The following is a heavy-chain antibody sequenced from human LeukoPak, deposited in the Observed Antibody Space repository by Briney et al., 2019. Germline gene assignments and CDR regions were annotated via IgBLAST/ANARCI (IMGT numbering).Heavy chain of an antibody. D-gene: IGHD3-22*01. Sequence: GESLQISCDASGYXFTTYWICWVRQMPGKGLEWMGFVYPGDSDTTYSPSFQGQVTISADKSISTAYLQWSSLKASDTAMYYCAKQDTSGYYGLDFWGQGTLVTVSS. CDR2: VYPGDSDT. J-gene: IGHJ4*02. V-gene: IGHV5-51*01. CDR1: GYXFTTYW. CDR3: AKQDTSGYYGLDF.